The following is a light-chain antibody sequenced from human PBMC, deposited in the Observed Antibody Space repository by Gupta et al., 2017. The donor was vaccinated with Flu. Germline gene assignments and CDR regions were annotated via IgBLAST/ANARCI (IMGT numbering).Light chain of an antibody. J-gene: IGLJ1*01. CDR1: NLGHTF. V-gene: IGLV3-1*01. Sequence: DLTQPPSVTVSPGQTVIITCLGENLGHTFVSWFQQKTGQSPVLLIYQTDRRPAGIPDRFSASISGDTATLTITDAQAVDEADYYGQAGDSSIARIFGPGTKVTVL. CDR2: QTD. CDR3: QAGDSSIARI.